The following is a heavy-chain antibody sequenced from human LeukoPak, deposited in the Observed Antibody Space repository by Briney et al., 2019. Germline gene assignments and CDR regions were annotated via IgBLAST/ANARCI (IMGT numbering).Heavy chain of an antibody. CDR1: GFTFSSYG. CDR2: IRYDGSNK. V-gene: IGHV3-30*02. J-gene: IGHJ4*02. Sequence: TGGSLRLSCAASGFTFSSYGMHWVRQAPGKGLEWVAFIRYDGSNKYYADSVKGRFTISRDNSKNTLYLQMNSLRAEDTAVYYCARDDSDIVVVVAATFLGFDYWGQGTLVTVSS. D-gene: IGHD2-15*01. CDR3: ARDDSDIVVVVAATFLGFDY.